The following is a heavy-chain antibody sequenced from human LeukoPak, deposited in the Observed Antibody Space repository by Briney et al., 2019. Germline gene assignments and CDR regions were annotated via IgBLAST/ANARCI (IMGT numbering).Heavy chain of an antibody. V-gene: IGHV1-2*02. D-gene: IGHD2-2*01. J-gene: IGHJ3*02. CDR1: GYTFTSYY. Sequence: ASVKVSCKASGYTFTSYYMHWVRQAPGQGLEWMGWINPNSGGTNYAQKFQGRVTMTRDTSISTAYMELSRLRSDDTAVYYCARAPDIVVVGAFDIWGQGTMVTVSS. CDR3: ARAPDIVVVGAFDI. CDR2: INPNSGGT.